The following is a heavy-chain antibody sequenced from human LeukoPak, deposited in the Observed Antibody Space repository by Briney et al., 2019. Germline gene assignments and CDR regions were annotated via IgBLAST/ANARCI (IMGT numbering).Heavy chain of an antibody. D-gene: IGHD3-10*01. CDR3: AREVWFGESYGMDV. J-gene: IGHJ6*02. Sequence: GGSLRLSCAASGFTFSSYEMNWVRQAPGKGLEWVSYISSIGSTIYYADPVKGRFTISRDNAKNSLYLQMNSLRAEDTAVYYCAREVWFGESYGMDVWGQGTTVTVSS. CDR2: ISSIGSTI. CDR1: GFTFSSYE. V-gene: IGHV3-48*03.